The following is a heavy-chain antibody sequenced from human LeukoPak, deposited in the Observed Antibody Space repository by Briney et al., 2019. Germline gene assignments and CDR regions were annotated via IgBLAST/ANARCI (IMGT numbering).Heavy chain of an antibody. V-gene: IGHV5-51*01. D-gene: IGHD2/OR15-2a*01. J-gene: IGHJ6*03. CDR3: ARHSSPRTTRHMDV. CDR2: IYPGDSDT. CDR1: GYSFTSYW. Sequence: GESLKISCKGSGYSFTSYWIGWVPQMPGKGLEWMGIIYPGDSDTRYSPSFQGQVTTSADTSISIAYLQWSSLKASDTAMYYCARHSSPRTTRHMDVWGKGTTVTVSS.